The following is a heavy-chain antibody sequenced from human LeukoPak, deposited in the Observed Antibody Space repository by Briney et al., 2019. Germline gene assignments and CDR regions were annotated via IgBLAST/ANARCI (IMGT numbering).Heavy chain of an antibody. CDR3: ARAGKGSWYGASWFDP. Sequence: ASVKVSCKASGYTFTSYTIHWVRQAPGQRLEWMGWINAGNGNTKYSQEFQDRVTITRDTSASTAYMELSSLRSEDTAVYYCARAGKGSWYGASWFDPWGQGTLVTVSS. V-gene: IGHV1-3*03. D-gene: IGHD6-13*01. CDR2: INAGNGNT. J-gene: IGHJ5*02. CDR1: GYTFTSYT.